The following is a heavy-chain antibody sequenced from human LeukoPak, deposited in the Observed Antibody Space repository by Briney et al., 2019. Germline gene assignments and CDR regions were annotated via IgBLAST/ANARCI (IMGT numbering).Heavy chain of an antibody. J-gene: IGHJ6*04. V-gene: IGHV3-23*01. D-gene: IGHD3-10*02. Sequence: GGSLRLSCAASGFTFSSYAMSWVRQAPGKGLEWVSAISGSGGSTYYADSVKGRFTISRDNAKNSLYLRMNSLRAEDTAVYYCAELGITMIGGVWGKGTTVTISS. CDR3: AELGITMIGGV. CDR2: ISGSGGST. CDR1: GFTFSSYA.